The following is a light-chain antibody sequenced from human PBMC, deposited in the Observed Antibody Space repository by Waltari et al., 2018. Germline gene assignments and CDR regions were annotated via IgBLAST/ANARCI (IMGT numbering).Light chain of an antibody. CDR1: HSISRF. Sequence: DIQMTQSPSSLSASVGDRVTITCRPSHSISRFLNWYQQKPGKAPKLLIYAASSLQSGVPSRLSGSGAGTDFTLTISSLQPEDFAIYYCQQSYSIPQYTFGQGTKLEIK. CDR3: QQSYSIPQYT. CDR2: AAS. V-gene: IGKV1-39*01. J-gene: IGKJ2*01.